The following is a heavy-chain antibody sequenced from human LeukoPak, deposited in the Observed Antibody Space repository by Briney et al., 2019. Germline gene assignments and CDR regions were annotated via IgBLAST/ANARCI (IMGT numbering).Heavy chain of an antibody. V-gene: IGHV1-18*01. Sequence: ASVKVSCKPSGYTFTSYSITWVRQAPGQGLEWMGWIGAYNGNTNYAQKLQGRVIMTTDTSTSTAYMELRSLRSDDTAVYYCARGGSSWYLFDYWGQGTLVTVSS. CDR1: GYTFTSYS. J-gene: IGHJ4*02. CDR3: ARGGSSWYLFDY. D-gene: IGHD6-13*01. CDR2: IGAYNGNT.